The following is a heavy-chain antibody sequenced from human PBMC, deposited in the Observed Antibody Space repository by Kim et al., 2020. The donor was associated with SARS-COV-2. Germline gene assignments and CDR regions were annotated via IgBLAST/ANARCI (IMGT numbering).Heavy chain of an antibody. CDR2: ISSSSTI. V-gene: IGHV3-48*02. D-gene: IGHD3-22*01. J-gene: IGHJ4*02. CDR3: ARDGHYYDSSGYYYVAYFDY. Sequence: GGSLRLSCAASGFTFSSYSMNWVRQAPGKGLEWVSYISSSSTIYYADSVKGRFTISRDNAKNSLYLQMNSLRDEDTAVYYCARDGHYYDSSGYYYVAYFDYWGQGTLVTGSS. CDR1: GFTFSSYS.